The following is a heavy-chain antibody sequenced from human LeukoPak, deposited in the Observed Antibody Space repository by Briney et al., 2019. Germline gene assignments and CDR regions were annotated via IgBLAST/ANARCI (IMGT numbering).Heavy chain of an antibody. D-gene: IGHD2-15*01. CDR1: GGSISSGSYY. Sequence: SQTLSLTCTVSGGSISSGSYYWSWIRQPAGKGLEWIGRIYTSGSTNYNPSLKSRVTISVDTSKNQFSPKLSSVTAADTAVYYCAREGYCSGGSCYLWFDPWGQGTLVTVSS. J-gene: IGHJ5*02. V-gene: IGHV4-61*02. CDR3: AREGYCSGGSCYLWFDP. CDR2: IYTSGST.